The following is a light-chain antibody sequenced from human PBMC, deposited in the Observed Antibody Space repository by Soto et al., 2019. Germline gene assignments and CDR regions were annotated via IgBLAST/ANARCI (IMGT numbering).Light chain of an antibody. J-gene: IGLJ2*01. CDR3: AAWDDSLNGFVV. V-gene: IGLV1-44*01. CDR2: NDD. CDR1: SSNIGSNT. Sequence: QSALTQPPSASGTPGQRVTISCSGSSSNIGSNTVNWYQQLPGTAPKLLIYNDDQRPSGVPDRFSGSKSGTSASLAISGLQSEDEADYYCAAWDDSLNGFVVFGGGTQLTV.